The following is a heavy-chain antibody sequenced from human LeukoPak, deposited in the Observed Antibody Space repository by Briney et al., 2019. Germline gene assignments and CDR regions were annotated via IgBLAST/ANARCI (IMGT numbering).Heavy chain of an antibody. CDR1: GFTVSSNY. Sequence: GGSLRLSCAASGFTVSSNYMSWVRQTPGKGLEWVSVIYSGGSTYYADSVKGRFTISRDNSKNTLYLQMNSLRAEDTAVYYCATTSIGDPDYWGQGTLVTVSS. CDR2: IYSGGST. V-gene: IGHV3-66*02. D-gene: IGHD3-16*01. J-gene: IGHJ4*02. CDR3: ATTSIGDPDY.